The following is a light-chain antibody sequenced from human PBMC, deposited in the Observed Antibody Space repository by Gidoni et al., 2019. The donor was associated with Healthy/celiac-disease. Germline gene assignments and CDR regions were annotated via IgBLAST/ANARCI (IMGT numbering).Light chain of an antibody. J-gene: IGLJ2*01. CDR2: GNS. V-gene: IGLV1-40*01. CDR3: QSYDSSLSGSV. Sequence: QSVLTQPPSVSGAPGQRVTISCTGSSSNIGAGYDLHCYQQLPGTDPKLLIYGNSNRPSGVPDRLSGSKSGTSASLAITGLQAEDEADYYCQSYDSSLSGSVFGGGTKLTVL. CDR1: SSNIGAGYD.